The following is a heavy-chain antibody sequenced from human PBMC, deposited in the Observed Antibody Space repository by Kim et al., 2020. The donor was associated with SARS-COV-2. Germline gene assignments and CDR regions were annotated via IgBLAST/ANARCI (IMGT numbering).Heavy chain of an antibody. D-gene: IGHD3-10*01. Sequence: KGRFTIPRDNAKNSLYLQMNSLRAEDTAVYYCARAMAYYYGSGSYGVDYWGQGTLVTVSS. V-gene: IGHV3-48*03. CDR3: ARAMAYYYGSGSYGVDY. J-gene: IGHJ4*02.